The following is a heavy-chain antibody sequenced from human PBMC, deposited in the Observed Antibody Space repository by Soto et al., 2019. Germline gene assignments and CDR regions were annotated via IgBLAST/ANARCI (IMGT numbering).Heavy chain of an antibody. V-gene: IGHV3-23*01. D-gene: IGHD3-22*01. CDR1: GFTFSSYA. CDR2: ISGSGGST. J-gene: IGHJ4*02. Sequence: GGSLRLSCAASGFTFSSYAMSWVRQAPGKGLEWVSAISGSGGSTYYADSVKGRFTISRDNSKNTLYLQMNSLRAEDTAVYYCAKDLTMIVVVISPYDYWGQGTLVTVSS. CDR3: AKDLTMIVVVISPYDY.